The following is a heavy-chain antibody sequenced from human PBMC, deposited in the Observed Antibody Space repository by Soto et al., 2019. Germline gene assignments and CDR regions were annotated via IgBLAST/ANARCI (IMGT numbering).Heavy chain of an antibody. V-gene: IGHV4-59*01. CDR1: GGSISSYY. J-gene: IGHJ4*02. Sequence: SETLSLTCTVSGGSISSYYWSWIRQPPGKGLEWIGYIYYSGSTNYNPSLKSRVTISVDTSKNQFSLKLSSVTAADTAVYYCARDGEGVDYWGQGTLVTVSS. CDR2: IYYSGST. CDR3: ARDGEGVDY.